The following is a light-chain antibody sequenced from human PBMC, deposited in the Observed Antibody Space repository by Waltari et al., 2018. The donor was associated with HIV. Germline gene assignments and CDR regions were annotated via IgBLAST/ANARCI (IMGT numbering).Light chain of an antibody. Sequence: QSALTQPPSVSGSPGASVSISCSGASSAMSGVPTDISVRVSWYQQLPGPAPKLVTYDDDYRPSRVPERFAGFKSANAASLTISGLQDADEADYFCAFYNSPNAQDVYGTGTTVTVL. CDR1: SSAMSGVPTDISVR. CDR3: AFYNSPNAQDV. CDR2: DDD. V-gene: IGLV2-18*01. J-gene: IGLJ1*01.